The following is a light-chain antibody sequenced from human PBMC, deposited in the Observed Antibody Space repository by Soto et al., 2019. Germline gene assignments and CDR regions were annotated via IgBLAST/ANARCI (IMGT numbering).Light chain of an antibody. V-gene: IGLV2-14*01. CDR3: SSYTIRNSWV. J-gene: IGLJ3*02. Sequence: QSALTQPASVTGSPGQSITISCTGTSSDVGGYNRVSWYQQYPGTAPKLMNPEVTNRPSGVSYRFSASKSGNTASLTISGLQPEDEADYYCSSYTIRNSWVFGGGTKLTVL. CDR1: SSDVGGYNR. CDR2: EVT.